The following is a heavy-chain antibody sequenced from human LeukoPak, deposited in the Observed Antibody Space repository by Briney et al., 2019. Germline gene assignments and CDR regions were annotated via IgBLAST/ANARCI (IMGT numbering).Heavy chain of an antibody. Sequence: ASVKVSCTVSGYTLTELSMHWVRQAPGKGLEWMGGFDPEDGETIYAQKFQGRVTMTEDTSTDTAYMELSSLRSEDTAVYYCATRLTTVTITGYFQHWGQGTLVTVSS. J-gene: IGHJ1*01. CDR3: ATRLTTVTITGYFQH. CDR2: FDPEDGET. CDR1: GYTLTELS. D-gene: IGHD4-11*01. V-gene: IGHV1-24*01.